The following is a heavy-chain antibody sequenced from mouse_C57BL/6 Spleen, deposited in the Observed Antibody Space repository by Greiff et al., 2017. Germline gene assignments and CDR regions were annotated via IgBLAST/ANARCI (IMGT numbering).Heavy chain of an antibody. V-gene: IGHV1-64*01. CDR1: GYTFPSFW. CDR2: FHPNSGST. Sequence: QVQLKQLGAELVKPGASVKLSCKASGYTFPSFWKHWVKQRPGQGLEGIGMFHPNSGSTNYNEKFKSKATLTVDNSSSTAYMQLSSLTSEDSAVYYCAHYDYAMDYWGQGTSVTVSS. J-gene: IGHJ4*01. D-gene: IGHD2-4*01. CDR3: AHYDYAMDY.